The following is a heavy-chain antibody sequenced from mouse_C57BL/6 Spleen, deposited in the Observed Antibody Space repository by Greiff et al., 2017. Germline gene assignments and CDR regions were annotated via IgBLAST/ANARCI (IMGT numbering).Heavy chain of an antibody. V-gene: IGHV6-3*01. D-gene: IGHD4-1*01. CDR3: TTNWDMDY. J-gene: IGHJ2*01. CDR2: IRLKSDNYAT. CDR1: GFTFSNYW. Sequence: EVMLVESGGGLVQPGGSMKLSCVASGFTFSNYWMNWVRQSPEKGLEWVAQIRLKSDNYATHYAESVKGRFTISRDDSKSSVYLQMNNLRAEDTGIYYCTTNWDMDYWGQGTTLTVSS.